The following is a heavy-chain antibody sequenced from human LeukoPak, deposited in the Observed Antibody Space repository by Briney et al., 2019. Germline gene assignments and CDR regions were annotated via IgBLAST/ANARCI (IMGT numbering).Heavy chain of an antibody. CDR1: GFTFSSYS. CDR3: ARETSTLYSSGWYWFNP. D-gene: IGHD6-19*01. CDR2: ISSSSSTI. V-gene: IGHV3-48*04. J-gene: IGHJ5*02. Sequence: GGSLRLSCAASGFTFSSYSMNWVRQAPGKGLDWVSYISSSSSTIYYADSVKGRFTISRDNAKNSLYLQMNSLRAEDTAVYYCARETSTLYSSGWYWFNPWGQGTLVTVSS.